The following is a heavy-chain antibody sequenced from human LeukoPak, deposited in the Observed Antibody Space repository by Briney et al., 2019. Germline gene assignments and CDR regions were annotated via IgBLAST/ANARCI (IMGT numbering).Heavy chain of an antibody. V-gene: IGHV3-23*01. CDR3: AKQLGYCSDGSCYFPY. CDR2: ISNNGGYT. Sequence: GGSLRLSCAAPGFTFSSSAMSWVRQAPGKGLEWVSAISNNGGYTYYADSVQGRFTISRDNSKSSLCLQMNSLRAEDTAVYYCAKQLGYCSDGSCYFPYWGQGTLVTVSS. J-gene: IGHJ4*02. CDR1: GFTFSSSA. D-gene: IGHD2-15*01.